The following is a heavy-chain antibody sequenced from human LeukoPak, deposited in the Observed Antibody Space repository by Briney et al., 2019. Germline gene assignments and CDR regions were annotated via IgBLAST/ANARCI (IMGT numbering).Heavy chain of an antibody. CDR3: ARDGIAAAGQYYCYGMDV. J-gene: IGHJ6*02. D-gene: IGHD6-13*01. CDR2: ISYDGSYK. Sequence: GGSLRLSCAASGFTFSTYGMHWVRQAPGKGLEWVTVISYDGSYKYYADSVKGRFTISRDNSKNTLYLQMNSLRAEDTAVYYCARDGIAAAGQYYCYGMDVWGQGTTVTVSS. CDR1: GFTFSTYG. V-gene: IGHV3-30*03.